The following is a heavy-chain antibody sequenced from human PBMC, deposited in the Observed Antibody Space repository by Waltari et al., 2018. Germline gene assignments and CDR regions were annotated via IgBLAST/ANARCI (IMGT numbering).Heavy chain of an antibody. Sequence: QVQLVQSGAEVKKPGASVKVSCKASGYTFTSYGISWVRQAPGQGLEWMGWISAYNGNTNYAQKLQGRVTITRNTFISTAYMELSSLRSEDTAVYYCARTPVAGGFDYWGQGTLVTVSS. D-gene: IGHD6-19*01. V-gene: IGHV1-18*01. CDR2: ISAYNGNT. CDR3: ARTPVAGGFDY. CDR1: GYTFTSYG. J-gene: IGHJ4*02.